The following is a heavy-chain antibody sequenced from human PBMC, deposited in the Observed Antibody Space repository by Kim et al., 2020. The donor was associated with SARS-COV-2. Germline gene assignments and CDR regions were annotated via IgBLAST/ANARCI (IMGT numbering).Heavy chain of an antibody. CDR1: GYSFTSYW. Sequence: GESLKISCKGSGYSFTSYWIGWVRQMPGKGLEWMGIIYPGDSDTRYSPSFQGQVTISADKSISTAYLQWSSLKASDTAMYYCARSLAKYQLPNNWFDPWGQGTLVTVSS. CDR2: IYPGDSDT. V-gene: IGHV5-51*01. CDR3: ARSLAKYQLPNNWFDP. D-gene: IGHD2-2*01. J-gene: IGHJ5*02.